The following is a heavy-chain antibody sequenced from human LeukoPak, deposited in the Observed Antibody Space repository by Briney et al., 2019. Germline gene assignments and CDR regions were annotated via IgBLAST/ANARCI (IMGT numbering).Heavy chain of an antibody. J-gene: IGHJ4*02. CDR3: AREFEYSTSGAGY. D-gene: IGHD6-6*01. Sequence: GGSLRLSCAGSGFPFSGYSMNWVRQTPGKGLEWVSSMSILSGITYYAESVKSRFTVSRDNAKNLLHLQMNSLRVEDTAIYYCAREFEYSTSGAGYWGQGTLVTVSS. V-gene: IGHV3-21*01. CDR1: GFPFSGYS. CDR2: MSILSGIT.